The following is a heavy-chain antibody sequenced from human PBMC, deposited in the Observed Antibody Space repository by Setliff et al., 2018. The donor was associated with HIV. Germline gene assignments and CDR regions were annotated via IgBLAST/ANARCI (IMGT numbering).Heavy chain of an antibody. D-gene: IGHD5-12*01. J-gene: IGHJ5*02. V-gene: IGHV4-59*03. CDR3: ARSRDGYNWAWFDP. CDR1: GGSIRSYY. CDR2: VFYSGST. Sequence: SETLSLTCDVAGGSIRSYYWSWIRQPPGGGLEWIGYVFYSGSTNYNPSLKSRVTISVDTSKNLFSLKLTSVTAADTAVYYCARSRDGYNWAWFDPWGQGTLVTVSS.